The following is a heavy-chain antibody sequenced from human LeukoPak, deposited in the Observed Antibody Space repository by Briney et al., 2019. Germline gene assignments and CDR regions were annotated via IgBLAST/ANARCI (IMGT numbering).Heavy chain of an antibody. CDR3: ARDHGSGSYSDY. Sequence: ARSLRLSCAASGFTFSSYAMHWVRQAPGKGLEYVSGISTNGGSTNYANSVKGRFTISRDNSKNTLYLQMGSLRAEDMAVCYCARDHGSGSYSDYWGQGTLVTVSS. V-gene: IGHV3-64*01. D-gene: IGHD1-26*01. J-gene: IGHJ4*02. CDR2: ISTNGGST. CDR1: GFTFSSYA.